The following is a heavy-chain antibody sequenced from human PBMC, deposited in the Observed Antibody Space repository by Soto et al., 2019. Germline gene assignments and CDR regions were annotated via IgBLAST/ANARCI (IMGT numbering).Heavy chain of an antibody. Sequence: GGSLRLSCGASGFIFRNYGLRWVRHAPGKGLEWVSDISGSGSVTNYADSVKGRFTISRDNSNNTLSLQMDSLRAEDTAVYYCAKGGVAAARGYFDHWGQGTRVTVSS. V-gene: IGHV3-23*01. CDR2: ISGSGSVT. CDR1: GFIFRNYG. D-gene: IGHD6-13*01. CDR3: AKGGVAAARGYFDH. J-gene: IGHJ4*02.